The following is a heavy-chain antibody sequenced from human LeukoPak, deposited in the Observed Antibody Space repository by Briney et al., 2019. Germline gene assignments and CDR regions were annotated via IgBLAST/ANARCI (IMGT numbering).Heavy chain of an antibody. CDR1: GFTFSSYG. Sequence: GGSLRLSCAASGFTFSSYGMHWVRQAPGKGLEWVAVISYDGSNKYYADSVKGRFTISRDNSKNTLYLQMNSLRAEDTAVYYCAKGGRGARSLFDYWGQGTPVTVSS. V-gene: IGHV3-30*18. CDR2: ISYDGSNK. D-gene: IGHD4/OR15-4a*01. CDR3: AKGGRGARSLFDY. J-gene: IGHJ4*02.